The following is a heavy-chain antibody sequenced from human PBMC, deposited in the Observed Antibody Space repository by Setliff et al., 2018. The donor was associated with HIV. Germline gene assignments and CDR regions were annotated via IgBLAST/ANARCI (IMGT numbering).Heavy chain of an antibody. Sequence: GGSLRLSCVASGFTFRTFAMHWVRQAPGKGLEWVSVISFDGSRTSYADSVKGRFSISRDNSKNTVFLQLNALRREDTAVYYCTRDFSESNGFALDYWGQGTLVTVSS. J-gene: IGHJ4*02. D-gene: IGHD3-22*01. V-gene: IGHV3-30*01. CDR3: TRDFSESNGFALDY. CDR2: ISFDGSRT. CDR1: GFTFRTFA.